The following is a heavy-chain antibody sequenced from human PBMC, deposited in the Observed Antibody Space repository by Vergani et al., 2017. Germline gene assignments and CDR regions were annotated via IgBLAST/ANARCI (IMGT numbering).Heavy chain of an antibody. CDR1: GGSISSSSYY. Sequence: QLQLQESGPGLVKPSETLSLTCTVSGGSISSSSYYWGWIRQPPGKGLEWIGSIYYSGSPYYNPSLKSRVTISVDTSKNQFSLKLSSVTAADTAVYYCARVSREYYYDSSGYLRYWYFDLWGRGTLVTVSS. CDR3: ARVSREYYYDSSGYLRYWYFDL. J-gene: IGHJ2*01. CDR2: IYYSGSP. V-gene: IGHV4-39*07. D-gene: IGHD3-22*01.